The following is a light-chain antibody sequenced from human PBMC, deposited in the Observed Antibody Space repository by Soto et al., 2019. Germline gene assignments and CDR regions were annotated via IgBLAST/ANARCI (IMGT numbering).Light chain of an antibody. CDR2: EVS. V-gene: IGLV2-14*01. CDR1: SSDVGGYNY. Sequence: ALTQPASVSGSPGQSITISCTGTSSDVGGYNYVSWYQQHPGKAPKLMIYEVSNRPSGVSNRFSGSKSGNTASLTISGLQAEDEADYYCSSYTSSSTLNVVFGGGTKVTVL. J-gene: IGLJ2*01. CDR3: SSYTSSSTLNVV.